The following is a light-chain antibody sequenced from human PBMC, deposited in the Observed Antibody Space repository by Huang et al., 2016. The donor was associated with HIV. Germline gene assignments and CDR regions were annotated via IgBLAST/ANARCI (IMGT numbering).Light chain of an antibody. CDR2: WAS. CDR3: QQYYDTPLT. J-gene: IGKJ3*01. Sequence: DIVMTQSPESLAVSLGERATINCRSSKSFLNTDNNRDYLAWYQQKPGQRPRLLIYWASTRESGVPDRFLGTGSGTDFTLTISNLQAEDVAVYFCQQYYDTPLTFGPGTKVDIK. V-gene: IGKV4-1*01. CDR1: KSFLNTDNNRDY.